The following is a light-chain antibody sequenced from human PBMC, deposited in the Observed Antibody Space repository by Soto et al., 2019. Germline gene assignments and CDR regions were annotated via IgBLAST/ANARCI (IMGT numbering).Light chain of an antibody. V-gene: IGKV1-5*03. Sequence: DIQLTQSPSTLSASVGDRVTITCRASQSISSWLAWYQKKPGKAPKLLIYKASSLASGVPSRFSDSGSGTEFTLTDRSLQHDDFGTYSCQQYNSYWTFGQGTNVDIK. J-gene: IGKJ1*01. CDR3: QQYNSYWT. CDR2: KAS. CDR1: QSISSW.